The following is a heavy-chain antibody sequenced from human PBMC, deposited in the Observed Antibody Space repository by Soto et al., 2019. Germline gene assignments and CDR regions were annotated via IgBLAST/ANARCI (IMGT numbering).Heavy chain of an antibody. CDR3: ARHGRYFEWLSVDY. J-gene: IGHJ4*02. CDR2: IYPGDSDT. D-gene: IGHD3-9*01. Sequence: ESLTISCKGSGYSFTSYWIGWVRQMAVKGMEWMGIIYPGDSDTRYSPSFQGQVTISADKSISTAYLQWSSLKASDTAMYYCARHGRYFEWLSVDYWGQGTLVTVSS. V-gene: IGHV5-51*01. CDR1: GYSFTSYW.